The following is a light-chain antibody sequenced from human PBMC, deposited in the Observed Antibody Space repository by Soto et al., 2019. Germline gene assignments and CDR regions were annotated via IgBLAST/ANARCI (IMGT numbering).Light chain of an antibody. V-gene: IGKV1-27*01. CDR2: GAT. CDR3: QKYNSAPLT. J-gene: IGKJ5*01. CDR1: QGISNY. Sequence: MQLTQSPSSLSASVGDXVTITCRASQGISNYLAWYQQKPGKTPRLLIYGATTLQSGVPSRFSGSGSGTDFALTISSLQPEDVAAYYCQKYNSAPLTFGGGTRLEI.